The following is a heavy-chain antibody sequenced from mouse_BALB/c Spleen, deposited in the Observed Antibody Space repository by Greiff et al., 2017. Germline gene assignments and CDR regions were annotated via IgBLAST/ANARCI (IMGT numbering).Heavy chain of an antibody. CDR3: ARSGTGTAYFDY. D-gene: IGHD4-1*01. Sequence: EVKLVESGGGLVQPGGSRQLSCAASGFTFSSFGMHWVRQAPEKGLEWVAYISSGSSTIYYADTVKGRFTISRDNPKNTLFLQMTSLRSEDTAMYYCARSGTGTAYFDYWGQGTTLTVSS. V-gene: IGHV5-17*02. CDR2: ISSGSSTI. CDR1: GFTFSSFG. J-gene: IGHJ2*01.